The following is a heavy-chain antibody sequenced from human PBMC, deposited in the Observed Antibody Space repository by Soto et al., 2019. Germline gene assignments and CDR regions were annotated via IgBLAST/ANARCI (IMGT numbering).Heavy chain of an antibody. J-gene: IGHJ4*02. D-gene: IGHD5-12*01. CDR2: LRSKSDGETA. CDR1: GFPFSSVW. Sequence: GGSLRLSCASSGFPFSSVWMNLVRQAPGRGLEWVGRLRSKSDGETADYGAPVKGRFTISRDDSKNTVYLQMNSLKTDDTAIYYCATEVFGYSGYDFSFWGQGTLVTVSS. CDR3: ATEVFGYSGYDFSF. V-gene: IGHV3-15*01.